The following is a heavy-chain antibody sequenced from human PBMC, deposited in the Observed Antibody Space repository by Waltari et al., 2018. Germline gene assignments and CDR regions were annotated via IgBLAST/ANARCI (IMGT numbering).Heavy chain of an antibody. J-gene: IGHJ4*02. Sequence: QVQLVQSGAEVKKPGSSVKVSCKASGGTFSSYTISWVRQAPGQGLEWMGRIIPIFGTANYAQKFQGRVTITADESTSTAYMELSSLRSEDTAVYYCARNLPTYYDFWSGYTYDYWGQGTLVTVSS. D-gene: IGHD3-3*01. CDR1: GGTFSSYT. CDR2: IIPIFGTA. V-gene: IGHV1-69*08. CDR3: ARNLPTYYDFWSGYTYDY.